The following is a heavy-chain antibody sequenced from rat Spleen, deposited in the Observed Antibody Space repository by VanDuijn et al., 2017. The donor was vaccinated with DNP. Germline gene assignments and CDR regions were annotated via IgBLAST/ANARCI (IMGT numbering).Heavy chain of an antibody. CDR3: ATVVVTGSLDY. Sequence: EVQLVESGGDLVQPGRSLKLSCVASGFTFNNYWMTWIRQVPGKGLEWVAAITSSGGSTYYGDSVKGRFTISRDNAKSTLYLQMDSLRSEDTATYFGATVVVTGSLDYWGQGVMVTVSS. V-gene: IGHV5-31*01. CDR1: GFTFNNYW. J-gene: IGHJ2*01. D-gene: IGHD5-1*01. CDR2: ITSSGGST.